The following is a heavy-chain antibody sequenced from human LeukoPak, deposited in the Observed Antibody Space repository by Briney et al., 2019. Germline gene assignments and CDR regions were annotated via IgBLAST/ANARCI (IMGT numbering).Heavy chain of an antibody. V-gene: IGHV3-23*01. CDR1: GFTFSSYA. J-gene: IGHJ5*02. Sequence: PGGSLRLSCAASGFTFSSYAMSWVRQAPGKGLEWVSAFSGSGGSTYYADSVKGRFTISRDNSKNTLYLQMNGLRAEDTAVYYCARRAGGLARNNWFDPWGQGTLVTVSS. D-gene: IGHD3-16*01. CDR3: ARRAGGLARNNWFDP. CDR2: FSGSGGST.